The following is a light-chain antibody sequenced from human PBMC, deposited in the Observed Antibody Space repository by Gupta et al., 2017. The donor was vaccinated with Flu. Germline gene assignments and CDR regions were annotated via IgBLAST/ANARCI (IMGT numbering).Light chain of an antibody. CDR3: SSYTSSSTYV. V-gene: IGLV2-18*02. Sequence: QSALTQPPSVSGSPGQSVTISCTGTSSDVGSYNLVSWYQQPPGTAPKLMIYEVSHRPAGVPDRFSGSKSGNTASLTISGLQAEDEADYYCSSYTSSSTYVFGAGTKVTVL. CDR1: SSDVGSYNL. J-gene: IGLJ1*01. CDR2: EVS.